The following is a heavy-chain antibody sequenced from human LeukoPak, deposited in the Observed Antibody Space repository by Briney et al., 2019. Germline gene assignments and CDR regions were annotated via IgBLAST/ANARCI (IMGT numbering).Heavy chain of an antibody. CDR3: AKGEGGYYYYGMDV. CDR2: ISGSGGGT. V-gene: IGHV3-23*01. J-gene: IGHJ6*02. CDR1: GFTFSSYA. D-gene: IGHD1-26*01. Sequence: GGSRRLSCAASGFTFSSYAMSWVRQAPGKGLDWVSGISGSGGGTYYADSVKGRFTISRDNSKNTLYLQMNSLRAEDTAVYYCAKGEGGYYYYGMDVWGQGTTVAVSS.